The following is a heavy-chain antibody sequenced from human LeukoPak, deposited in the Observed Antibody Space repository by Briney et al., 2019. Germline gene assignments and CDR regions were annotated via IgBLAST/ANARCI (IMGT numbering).Heavy chain of an antibody. Sequence: PGGSLRLSCAATGFSFSDYYMSWIRQAPGKELEWLSYINSSGNTVYHADSVKGRFTISRDNAKNSLYLQMNSLRAEDTAVYYCAKGRWEHVDTAMVRTPIDYYYYYMDVWGKGTTVTVSS. D-gene: IGHD5-18*01. J-gene: IGHJ6*03. V-gene: IGHV3-11*04. CDR3: AKGRWEHVDTAMVRTPIDYYYYYMDV. CDR2: INSSGNTV. CDR1: GFSFSDYY.